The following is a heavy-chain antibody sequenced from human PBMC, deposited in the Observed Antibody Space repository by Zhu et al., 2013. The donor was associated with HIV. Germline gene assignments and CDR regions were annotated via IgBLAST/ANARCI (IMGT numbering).Heavy chain of an antibody. CDR2: INPSGGST. Sequence: QVQLVQSGAEVKKPGASVKVSCKASGYTFTSYYMHWVRQAPGQGLEWMGIINPSGGSTSYAQKFQGRVTMTRDTSTSTVYMELSSLRSDDTAVYYCARGRRRYFDSSGYSSFDYWAREXWSPSPQ. CDR1: GYTFTSYY. D-gene: IGHD3-22*01. V-gene: IGHV1-46*01. J-gene: IGHJ4*02. CDR3: ARGRRRYFDSSGYSSFDY.